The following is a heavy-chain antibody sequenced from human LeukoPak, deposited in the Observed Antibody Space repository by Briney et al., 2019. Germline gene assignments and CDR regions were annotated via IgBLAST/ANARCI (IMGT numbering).Heavy chain of an antibody. Sequence: PGGSLRLSCAASGFTFSSYWMHWVRQAPGKGLEWVSSISSSSSYIYYADSVKGRFTISRDNAKNSLYLQMNSLRAEDTAVYYCARDISGWYYFDYWGQGTLVTVSS. J-gene: IGHJ4*02. CDR1: GFTFSSYW. CDR2: ISSSSSYI. D-gene: IGHD6-19*01. V-gene: IGHV3-21*01. CDR3: ARDISGWYYFDY.